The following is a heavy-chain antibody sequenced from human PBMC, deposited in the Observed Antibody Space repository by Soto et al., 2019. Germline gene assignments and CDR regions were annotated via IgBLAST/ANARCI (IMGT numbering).Heavy chain of an antibody. CDR2: IIPIFGTA. V-gene: IGHV1-69*13. Sequence: SVKVSCKASGGTFSSYAISWVRQAPGQGLEWMGGIIPIFGTANYAQKFQGRVTITADESTSTAYTELSSLRSEDTAVYYCARGSSSSGFFDYWGQGTLVTVSS. CDR1: GGTFSSYA. D-gene: IGHD6-6*01. CDR3: ARGSSSSGFFDY. J-gene: IGHJ4*02.